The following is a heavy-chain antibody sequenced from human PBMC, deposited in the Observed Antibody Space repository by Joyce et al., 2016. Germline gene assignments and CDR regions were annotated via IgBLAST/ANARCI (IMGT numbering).Heavy chain of an antibody. D-gene: IGHD7-27*01. J-gene: IGHJ5*02. CDR1: GGSFSGYY. Sequence: QVQLQQWGAGLLKPSETLSLTCAVYGGSFSGYYWSWLRQPPGKGLEWIGEINHRGRTNHNPSLKSRVTISVDTSKNQFSLKLSSVTAADTAVYYCARGPRSNWGLVWFDPWGQGTLVTVSS. CDR2: INHRGRT. V-gene: IGHV4-34*01. CDR3: ARGPRSNWGLVWFDP.